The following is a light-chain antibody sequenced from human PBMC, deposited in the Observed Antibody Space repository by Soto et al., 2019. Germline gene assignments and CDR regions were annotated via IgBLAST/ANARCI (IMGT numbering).Light chain of an antibody. V-gene: IGKV3-11*01. CDR1: QSVDSN. CDR2: GAS. Sequence: EIVMTQSPATLSVSPGDGAALSCSASQSVDSNLAWYQQKPGQTPRLLMYGASTRPTGIPARFSGSGSGTDFTLTISSLEPEDFAVYYCQQRSNWPPITFGQGTRLEI. J-gene: IGKJ5*01. CDR3: QQRSNWPPIT.